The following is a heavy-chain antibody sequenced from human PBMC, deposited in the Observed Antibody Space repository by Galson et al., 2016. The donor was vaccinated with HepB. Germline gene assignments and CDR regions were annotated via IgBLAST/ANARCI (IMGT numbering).Heavy chain of an antibody. J-gene: IGHJ6*03. D-gene: IGHD2-15*01. CDR3: ARDPSGAVVGQTYYYMDV. Sequence: SLRLSCAASGFKFTDYYMTWIRQAPGKGLEWLSHMSSSGSNTKYAESVKGRFTISRDNAKRLLYLQMSSLRAEDTAVYYCARDPSGAVVGQTYYYMDVWGKGTTVTVSS. CDR1: GFKFTDYY. V-gene: IGHV3-11*06. CDR2: MSSSGSNT.